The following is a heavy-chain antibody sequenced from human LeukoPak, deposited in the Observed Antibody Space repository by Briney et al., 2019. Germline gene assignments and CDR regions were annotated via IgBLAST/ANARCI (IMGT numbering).Heavy chain of an antibody. V-gene: IGHV3-23*01. Sequence: GGSLRLSCAASGFTISSYAMSWVRQAPRKGMEWVSAISSSGGSTYYADSVKGRFTISRDNSKNTLYLQMNSLRAEDTAVYYCAKPRYSYGYDAFDIWGQGTMVTVSS. D-gene: IGHD5-18*01. CDR3: AKPRYSYGYDAFDI. CDR2: ISSSGGST. J-gene: IGHJ3*02. CDR1: GFTISSYA.